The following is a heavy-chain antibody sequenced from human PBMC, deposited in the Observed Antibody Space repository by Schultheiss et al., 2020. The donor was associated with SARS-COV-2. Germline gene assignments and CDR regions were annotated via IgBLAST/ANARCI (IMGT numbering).Heavy chain of an antibody. CDR1: GVTFSSYA. CDR3: ALTMFRGAIIFRDY. D-gene: IGHD3-10*01. CDR2: IIPILGIA. V-gene: IGHV1-69*10. J-gene: IGHJ4*02. Sequence: SVKVSCKASGVTFSSYAISWVRQAPGQGLEWMGGIIPILGIANYAQKFQGRVTITADKSTTTAYMELRSLRSDDTAVYYCALTMFRGAIIFRDYWGQGTLVTVSS.